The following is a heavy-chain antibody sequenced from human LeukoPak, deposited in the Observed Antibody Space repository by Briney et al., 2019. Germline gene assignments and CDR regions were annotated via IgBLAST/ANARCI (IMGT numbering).Heavy chain of an antibody. Sequence: SQTLSLTCTVSGGSISSGSYKWSWIPQPAGKGLEWIGRIYTSGRTNYNPSLKSPVTISVDTSKNQFSLKLRSVTAADTAVYYCARQGPRHYGSGGYSPAYYFDYWGQGALVTVS. J-gene: IGHJ4*02. CDR1: GGSISSGSYK. CDR3: ARQGPRHYGSGGYSPAYYFDY. V-gene: IGHV4-61*02. D-gene: IGHD3-10*01. CDR2: IYTSGRT.